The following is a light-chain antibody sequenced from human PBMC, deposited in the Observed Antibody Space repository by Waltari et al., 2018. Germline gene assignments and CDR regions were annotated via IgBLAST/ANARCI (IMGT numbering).Light chain of an antibody. Sequence: IQMTQSPSSLSASVGHRVTITCRASQSISNYLNWYQQKPGKAPKLRIYVASSLQSGVPSRFSGSGSGTDFTLTISSLQPEDFATYHCQQSYSTPYNFGQGTKLEIK. CDR1: QSISNY. CDR3: QQSYSTPYN. V-gene: IGKV1-39*01. J-gene: IGKJ2*01. CDR2: VAS.